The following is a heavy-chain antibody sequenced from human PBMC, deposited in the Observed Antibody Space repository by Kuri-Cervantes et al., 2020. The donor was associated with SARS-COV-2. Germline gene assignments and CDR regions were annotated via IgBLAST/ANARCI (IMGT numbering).Heavy chain of an antibody. CDR2: IYYSGST. Sequence: SETLSPTCTVSGGSISSSSYYWGWIRQPPGKGLEWIGSIYYSGSTYYNPSLKSRVTISVDTSKNQFSLKLSSVTAADTAVYYCARQMMSSITIFGVVITKNWIDPWGQGTLVTVSS. CDR3: ARQMMSSITIFGVVITKNWIDP. V-gene: IGHV4-39*01. D-gene: IGHD3-3*01. J-gene: IGHJ5*02. CDR1: GGSISSSSYY.